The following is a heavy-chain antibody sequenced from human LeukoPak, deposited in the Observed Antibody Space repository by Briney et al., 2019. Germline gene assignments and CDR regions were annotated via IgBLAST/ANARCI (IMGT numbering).Heavy chain of an antibody. J-gene: IGHJ5*02. Sequence: GESLQISCKASGFSFTTSWIGWVRQMPGKGLEWVGIIYPGNSDTRYSPSFQGQVTISADKSITTAYLQWGSLKASDTAIYYCARVTVTTPLNWFDPWGQGTLVTVTS. V-gene: IGHV5-51*01. CDR2: IYPGNSDT. CDR1: GFSFTTSW. D-gene: IGHD4-11*01. CDR3: ARVTVTTPLNWFDP.